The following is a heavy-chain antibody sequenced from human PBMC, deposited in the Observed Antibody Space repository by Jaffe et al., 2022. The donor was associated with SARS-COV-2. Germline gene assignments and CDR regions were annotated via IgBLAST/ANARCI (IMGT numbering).Heavy chain of an antibody. V-gene: IGHV3-23*01. D-gene: IGHD2-21*01. Sequence: EVQLLESGGTLVQPGGSLRLSCAASGFTFSTYVMTWVRQAPGKGLEWVSAISGSGDNTFYADSVKGRFTVSRDNSKNTLYLQMNNLRAEDTALYYCAKDKRYCGGAACSGEFDPWGQGTLVTVSS. CDR2: ISGSGDNT. CDR3: AKDKRYCGGAACSGEFDP. CDR1: GFTFSTYV. J-gene: IGHJ5*02.